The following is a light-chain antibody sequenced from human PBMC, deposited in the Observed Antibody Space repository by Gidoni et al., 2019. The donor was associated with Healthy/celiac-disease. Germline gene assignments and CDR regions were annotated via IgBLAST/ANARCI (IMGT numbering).Light chain of an antibody. Sequence: SNFKSSQSVLYSSNNKNYLAWYQQKPGQPPKLLIYSASTRESGVPDRFSGSGSGTDFTLTISSLQAEDVAVYYCQQYDSTPLTFGGGTKVEIK. CDR3: QQYDSTPLT. CDR2: SAS. V-gene: IGKV4-1*01. CDR1: QSVLYSSNNKNY. J-gene: IGKJ4*01.